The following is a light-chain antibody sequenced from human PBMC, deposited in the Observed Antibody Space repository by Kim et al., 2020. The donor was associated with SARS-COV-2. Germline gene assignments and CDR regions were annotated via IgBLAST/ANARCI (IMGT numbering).Light chain of an antibody. CDR1: SSDVSGYNY. CDR3: SSYASSSTL. V-gene: IGLV2-14*01. CDR2: DVS. J-gene: IGLJ2*01. Sequence: QSALTQPASVSGSPGQSITISCTGTSSDVSGYNYVSWYQQHPGKAPKLMIYDVSKRPSGVSNRFSGSKSGNTASLTISGLQAEDVADYYCSSYASSSTLFGGGTRLTVL.